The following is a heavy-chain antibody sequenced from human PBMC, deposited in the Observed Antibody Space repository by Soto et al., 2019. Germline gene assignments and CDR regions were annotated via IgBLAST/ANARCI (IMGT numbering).Heavy chain of an antibody. CDR1: GFTFSSYS. D-gene: IGHD2-21*02. CDR2: ISSSSSYI. J-gene: IGHJ3*02. V-gene: IGHV3-21*01. Sequence: GGSLRLSCAASGFTFSSYSMNWVRQAPGKGLEWVSSISSSSSYIYYADSVKGRFTISRDNAKNSLYLQMNSLRAEDTAVYYCAKDLDGDWAFDIWGQGTMVTVSS. CDR3: AKDLDGDWAFDI.